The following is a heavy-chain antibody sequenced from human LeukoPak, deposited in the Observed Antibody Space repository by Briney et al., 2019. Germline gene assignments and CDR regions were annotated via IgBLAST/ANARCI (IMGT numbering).Heavy chain of an antibody. J-gene: IGHJ4*02. CDR1: GYTFTGYY. V-gene: IGHV1-2*02. CDR3: ARDIAKKDYSYNTYYFDY. CDR2: INPKSGGT. D-gene: IGHD4-11*01. Sequence: ASVKVSCKASGYTFTGYYMHWVRQAPGQGLEWMGWINPKSGGTNYAQKFQGRVTMTRDTSISTAYMELSRLTSDDTAVYYCARDIAKKDYSYNTYYFDYRGQGTLVTVSS.